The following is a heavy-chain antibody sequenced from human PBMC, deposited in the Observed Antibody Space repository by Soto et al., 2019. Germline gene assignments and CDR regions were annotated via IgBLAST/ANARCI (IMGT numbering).Heavy chain of an antibody. Sequence: GGSLRLSCAASGFTFSSYAMSWVRQAPGKGLEWVSAIRGSGGSTYYADSVKGRFTISRDNSKNTLYLQMNSLRAEDTAVYYCAKRGVISSSWYYFDYWGQGALVTVSS. CDR2: IRGSGGST. CDR1: GFTFSSYA. J-gene: IGHJ4*02. CDR3: AKRGVISSSWYYFDY. D-gene: IGHD6-13*01. V-gene: IGHV3-23*01.